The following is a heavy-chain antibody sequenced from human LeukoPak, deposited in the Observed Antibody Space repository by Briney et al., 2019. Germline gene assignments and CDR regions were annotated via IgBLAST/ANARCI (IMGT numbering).Heavy chain of an antibody. CDR1: GYTFTTYA. Sequence: ASVKVSCKASGYTFTTYAMNWVRQAPGQGLEWMGWINTNTGNPTYAQGFTGRFVFSLDTSVSTAYLQISSLKAEDTAVYYCARGGYSSSSGHYYFDYWGQGTLVTVSS. CDR3: ARGGYSSSSGHYYFDY. D-gene: IGHD6-6*01. J-gene: IGHJ4*02. V-gene: IGHV7-4-1*02. CDR2: INTNTGNP.